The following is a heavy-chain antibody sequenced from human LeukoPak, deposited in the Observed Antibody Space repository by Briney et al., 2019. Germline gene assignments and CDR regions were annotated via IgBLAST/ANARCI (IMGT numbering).Heavy chain of an antibody. CDR3: ARWQKYQLPYGYFDL. J-gene: IGHJ2*01. CDR1: GGSISSYY. Sequence: PSETLSLTCTVSGGSISSYYWSWIRQPPGKGLEWIGYIYYSGSTNYNPSLKSRVTISVDTSKNQFSLKLSSVTAADTAVYYCARWQKYQLPYGYFDLWGRGTLVTVSS. D-gene: IGHD2-2*01. CDR2: IYYSGST. V-gene: IGHV4-59*01.